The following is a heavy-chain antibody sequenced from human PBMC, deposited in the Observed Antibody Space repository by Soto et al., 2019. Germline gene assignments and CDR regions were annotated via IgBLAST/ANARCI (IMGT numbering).Heavy chain of an antibody. V-gene: IGHV3-48*03. J-gene: IGHJ3*01. D-gene: IGHD5-12*01. CDR1: GDTFISDE. Sequence: PEGAVGVSCAASGDTFISDEMNYVLLAPGTGQEWVSFVSSEGTRTWYTASVKGRFTISRDNAKNSLYLQMNNLGAEDTAVYYCVKEKSEMYSGYDAFDVWGQGTMVTVSS. CDR2: VSSEGTRT. CDR3: VKEKSEMYSGYDAFDV.